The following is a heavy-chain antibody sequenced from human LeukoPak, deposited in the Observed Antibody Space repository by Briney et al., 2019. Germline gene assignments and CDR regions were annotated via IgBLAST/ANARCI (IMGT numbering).Heavy chain of an antibody. J-gene: IGHJ6*03. Sequence: SETLSLTCAVSGGSISRYYWTWIRQPPGKALEWIGYISYSGSTNYNPSLKSRVTVSVDTSKNQFSLKLSSVIAADTAVYYCARTTEGYCSSASCFGFSYSYYMDVWGKGTTVTISS. CDR2: ISYSGST. V-gene: IGHV4-59*01. CDR3: ARTTEGYCSSASCFGFSYSYYMDV. CDR1: GGSISRYY. D-gene: IGHD2-2*01.